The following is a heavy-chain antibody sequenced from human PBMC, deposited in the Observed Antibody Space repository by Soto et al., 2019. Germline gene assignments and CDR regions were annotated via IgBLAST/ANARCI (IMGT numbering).Heavy chain of an antibody. V-gene: IGHV1-69*04. J-gene: IGHJ6*02. Sequence: SVKVSCKASGGTFSSYTISWVRQAPGQGLEGVGRIIPILGIANYAQKFQGRVTITADKSTSTAYMELSSLRSEDTAVYYCARDRGVDTAMEPHYYYYYGMDVWGQGTTVTVSS. CDR3: ARDRGVDTAMEPHYYYYYGMDV. D-gene: IGHD5-18*01. CDR1: GGTFSSYT. CDR2: IIPILGIA.